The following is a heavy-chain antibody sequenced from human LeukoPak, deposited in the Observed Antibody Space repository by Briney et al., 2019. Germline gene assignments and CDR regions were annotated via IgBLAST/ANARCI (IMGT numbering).Heavy chain of an antibody. CDR3: AKNRWGSVATPDS. Sequence: GGSLRLSCAASGFTFSRYDMHWVRLAPGKGLEWVTFIRYDGSNTYAESVKGRFTISRDNSKNTVYLQMNSLAIEDTAIYYCAKNRWGSVATPDSWGQGTVVTVSS. V-gene: IGHV3-30*02. D-gene: IGHD5-12*01. J-gene: IGHJ4*02. CDR2: IRYDGSNT. CDR1: GFTFSRYD.